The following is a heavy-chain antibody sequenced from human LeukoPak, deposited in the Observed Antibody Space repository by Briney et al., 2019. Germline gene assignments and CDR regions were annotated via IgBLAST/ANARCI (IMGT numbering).Heavy chain of an antibody. CDR3: ATPGLYQPRAFDI. CDR2: INPNSGGT. D-gene: IGHD2-2*01. CDR1: GYTFTGYY. Sequence: ASVKVSCKASGYTFTGYYMHWVRQAPGQGLEWMGWINPNSGGTNYAQKFQGWVTMTRDTSISTTYMELSRLRSDDTAVYYCATPGLYQPRAFDIWGQGTMVTVSS. J-gene: IGHJ3*02. V-gene: IGHV1-2*04.